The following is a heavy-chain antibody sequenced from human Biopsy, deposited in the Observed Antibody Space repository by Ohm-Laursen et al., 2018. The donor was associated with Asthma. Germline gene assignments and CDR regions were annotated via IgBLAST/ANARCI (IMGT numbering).Heavy chain of an antibody. CDR2: ISYTGNT. J-gene: IGHJ4*02. V-gene: IGHV4-39*01. D-gene: IGHD7-27*01. CDR3: ARHWNWGSFFDY. Sequence: SDTLSLTWTVSGGSMSSSSYSWGWIRQPPGKGLEWIGSISYTGNTDIPSLRSRVTLSVDTSKNNFSRKLTSVTAADTAVFYCARHWNWGSFFDYWGQGMLVTVSS. CDR1: GGSMSSSSYS.